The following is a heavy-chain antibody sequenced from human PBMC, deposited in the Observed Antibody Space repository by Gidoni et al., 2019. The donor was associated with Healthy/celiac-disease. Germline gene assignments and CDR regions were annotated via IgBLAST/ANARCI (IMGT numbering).Heavy chain of an antibody. Sequence: EVQLVESGGGLVQPGGSLRRSCAASGFTFSSYWMSWVRQAPGKGLEWVANIKQDGSEKYYVDSVKGRFTISRDNAKNSLYLQMNSLRAEDTAVYYCAREFGPVNEYSTDYGMDVWGQGTTVTVSS. CDR3: AREFGPVNEYSTDYGMDV. CDR1: GFTFSSYW. D-gene: IGHD6-6*01. CDR2: IKQDGSEK. J-gene: IGHJ6*02. V-gene: IGHV3-7*05.